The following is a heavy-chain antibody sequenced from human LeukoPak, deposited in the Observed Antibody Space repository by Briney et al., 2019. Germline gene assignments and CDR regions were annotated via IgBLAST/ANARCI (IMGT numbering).Heavy chain of an antibody. CDR2: ISYDGSNK. J-gene: IGHJ4*02. D-gene: IGHD2-15*01. V-gene: IGHV3-30*04. CDR1: GFTFSSYA. Sequence: GGSLRLSCAASGFTFSSYAMHWVRQAPGRGLEWVAVISYDGSNKYYADSVKGRFTISRDNAKNSLYLQMNSLRAEDTAVYYCASAKREGYCSSGSCFFFDYWGQGTLVTVSS. CDR3: ASAKREGYCSSGSCFFFDY.